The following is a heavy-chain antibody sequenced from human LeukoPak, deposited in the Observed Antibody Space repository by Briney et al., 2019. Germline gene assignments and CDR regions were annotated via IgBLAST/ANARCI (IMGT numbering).Heavy chain of an antibody. CDR1: GFTFSSYS. J-gene: IGHJ4*02. D-gene: IGHD4-23*01. CDR3: ARADAVTLDY. Sequence: PGGSLRLSCAASGFTFSSYSMNWVRQAPGKGLEWVSSISSSSSYIYYADSMKGRFTISRDNAKNSLYLQMNSLRAEDTAVYYCARADAVTLDYWGQGTLVTVSS. V-gene: IGHV3-21*01. CDR2: ISSSSSYI.